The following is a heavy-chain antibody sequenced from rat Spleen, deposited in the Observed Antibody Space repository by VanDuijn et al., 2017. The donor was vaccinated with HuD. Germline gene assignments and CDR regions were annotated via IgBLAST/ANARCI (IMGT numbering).Heavy chain of an antibody. J-gene: IGHJ3*01. V-gene: IGHV5S23*01. D-gene: IGHD4-3*01. CDR1: GFTFSDYN. CDR2: ISTGGGNT. CDR3: AVSGFAY. Sequence: EVQLVESGGGLEQPGGSLKLSCAASGFTFSDYNMAWVRQAPKKGLEWVATISTGGGNTYYRDSVKGRFTISRDDAKSTLYLQMDSLRSEDTATYYCAVSGFAYWGQGTLVTVSS.